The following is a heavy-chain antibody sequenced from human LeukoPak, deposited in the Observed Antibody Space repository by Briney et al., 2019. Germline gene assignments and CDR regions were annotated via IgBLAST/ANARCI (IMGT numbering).Heavy chain of an antibody. CDR3: AKGSPLGYCANTVCYTKIIYFDY. V-gene: IGHV3-13*04. D-gene: IGHD2-8*01. CDR2: IGTAGDT. Sequence: GGSLRLSCAASGFTFNNYDMHWVRQVTGKGLEWVSGIGTAGDTYYPGSVKGRFTISRENAKNSLYLQLNSLRAEDTAVYYCAKGSPLGYCANTVCYTKIIYFDYWGQGTLVTVSS. J-gene: IGHJ4*02. CDR1: GFTFNNYD.